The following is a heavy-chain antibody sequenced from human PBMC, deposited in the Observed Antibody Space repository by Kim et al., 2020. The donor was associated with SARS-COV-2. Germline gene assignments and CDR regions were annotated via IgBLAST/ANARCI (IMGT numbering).Heavy chain of an antibody. CDR2: ITVSNGNT. V-gene: IGHV1-18*01. Sequence: ASVKVSCKASGYTFTSYGITWVRQVRGQGLEWMGWITVSNGNTKYAQKFQGRVTMTTDTSTSTAYMELRSLKNDDTALYYCARDLDGDYGWFDPWGQGTLVTVSS. J-gene: IGHJ5*02. D-gene: IGHD4-17*01. CDR1: GYTFTSYG. CDR3: ARDLDGDYGWFDP.